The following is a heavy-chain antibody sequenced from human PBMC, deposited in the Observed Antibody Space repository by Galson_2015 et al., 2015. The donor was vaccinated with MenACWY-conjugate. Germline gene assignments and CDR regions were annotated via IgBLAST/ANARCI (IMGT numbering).Heavy chain of an antibody. CDR3: ARATWSYFDNGGYPNWFDT. CDR2: IFYSGIS. D-gene: IGHD3-22*01. J-gene: IGHJ5*02. Sequence: LSLTCTVSSGSISSSDFYWDWIRQSPGKGLEWIGSIFYSGISNYNPSLKSRVSISVDTSKNEFSLRLSAVTAADTAEYYCARATWSYFDNGGYPNWFDTWGRGTLVIVSS. V-gene: IGHV4-39*07. CDR1: SGSISSSDFY.